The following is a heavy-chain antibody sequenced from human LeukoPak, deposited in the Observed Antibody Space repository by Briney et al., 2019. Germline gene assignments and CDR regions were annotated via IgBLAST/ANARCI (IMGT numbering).Heavy chain of an antibody. CDR3: ARQGLTGYTYFDY. CDR2: ISSSSSYT. Sequence: GGSLRLSCAASGFTFSDYYMSWIRQAPGKGLEWVSYISSSSSYTNYADSVKGRFTISRDNAKNSLYLQMNSLRAEDTAVYYCARQGLTGYTYFDYWGQGTLVTVSS. D-gene: IGHD3-9*01. V-gene: IGHV3-11*03. CDR1: GFTFSDYY. J-gene: IGHJ4*02.